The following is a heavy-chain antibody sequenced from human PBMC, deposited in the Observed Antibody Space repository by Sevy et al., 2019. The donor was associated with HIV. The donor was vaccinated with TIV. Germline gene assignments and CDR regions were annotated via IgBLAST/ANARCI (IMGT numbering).Heavy chain of an antibody. J-gene: IGHJ4*02. CDR1: GFTVNSNY. CDR2: IYSDDTT. Sequence: GGSLRLSCAASGFTVNSNYMTWVRQAPGKGLEGVSVIYSDDTTYHADSVKDRFTISRDNFKNTLYLHMSSLRAGDTAVYYCARGKSGYGYALNYWGQGTLVTVSS. V-gene: IGHV3-66*01. D-gene: IGHD5-18*01. CDR3: ARGKSGYGYALNY.